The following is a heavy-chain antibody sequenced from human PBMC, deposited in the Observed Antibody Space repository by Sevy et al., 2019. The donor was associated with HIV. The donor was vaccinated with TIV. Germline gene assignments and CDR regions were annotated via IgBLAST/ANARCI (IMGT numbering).Heavy chain of an antibody. V-gene: IGHV1-24*01. J-gene: IGHJ4*02. CDR3: ATTKDYYDSSGYPFDY. CDR2: FDPEDGDPEDGKT. D-gene: IGHD3-22*01. CDR1: GYTLTQFF. Sequence: ASVKVSCKVSGYTLTQFFMHWVRQAPGKGLEWMTTFDPEDGDPEDGKTIYAQKFLGRVTMTEDTSTDTAYMELSSLRSDDTAVYYCATTKDYYDSSGYPFDYWGQGTLVTVSS.